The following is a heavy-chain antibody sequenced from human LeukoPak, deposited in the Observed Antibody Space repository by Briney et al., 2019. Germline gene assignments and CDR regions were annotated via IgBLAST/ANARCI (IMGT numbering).Heavy chain of an antibody. V-gene: IGHV3-48*01. J-gene: IGHJ3*01. CDR3: ARETRYDESFDV. CDR2: ISISGTII. Sequence: PGGSLRLSCAASGFTFSSSTLNWVRQAPGKGLEWVSYISISGTIIYYADSVKGRFTISRDNAKNSLYLQMNSLRAEDTAVYYCARETRYDESFDVWGQGTMVTVSS. CDR1: GFTFSSST. D-gene: IGHD3-22*01.